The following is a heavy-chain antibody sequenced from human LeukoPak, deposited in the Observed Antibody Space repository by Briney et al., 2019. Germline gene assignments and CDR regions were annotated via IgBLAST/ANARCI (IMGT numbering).Heavy chain of an antibody. V-gene: IGHV4-59*01. CDR2: IYYSGST. J-gene: IGHJ6*02. CDR1: GGSISSYY. D-gene: IGHD4-11*01. CDR3: ARGPTVLYYYYGMDV. Sequence: PSETLSLTCTVSGGSISSYYWSWIRQPPGKGLEWIEYIYYSGSTNYNPSLKSRVAISVDTSKNQFSLKLSSVTAADTAVYYCARGPTVLYYYYGMDVWGQGTTVTVSS.